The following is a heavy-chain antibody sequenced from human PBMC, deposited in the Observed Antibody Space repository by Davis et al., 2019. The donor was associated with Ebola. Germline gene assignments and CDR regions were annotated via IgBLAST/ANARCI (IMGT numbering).Heavy chain of an antibody. V-gene: IGHV3-30*18. J-gene: IGHJ4*02. Sequence: GGSLRLSCAASGFTFSSYGMHWVRQAPGKGLEWVAVISYDGSNKYYADSVKGRFTISRDNSKNTLYLQMNSLRAEDTAVYYCAKDSYDSSGLTFDYWGQGTLVTVSS. CDR1: GFTFSSYG. CDR3: AKDSYDSSGLTFDY. CDR2: ISYDGSNK. D-gene: IGHD3-22*01.